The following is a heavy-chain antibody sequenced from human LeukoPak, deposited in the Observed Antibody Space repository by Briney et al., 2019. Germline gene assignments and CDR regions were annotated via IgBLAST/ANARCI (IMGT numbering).Heavy chain of an antibody. J-gene: IGHJ6*04. D-gene: IGHD2-2*01. CDR1: GGSFSGYY. Sequence: PSETLSLTCAVYGGSFSGYYWSWIRQHPGKGLEWIGEINHSGSTNYKPPLKSRVTISVDTSKNQFSLKLSSVTAADTAVYYCARGPGGYCSSTSCYYYGMDVWGKGTTVTVSS. CDR2: INHSGST. V-gene: IGHV4-34*01. CDR3: ARGPGGYCSSTSCYYYGMDV.